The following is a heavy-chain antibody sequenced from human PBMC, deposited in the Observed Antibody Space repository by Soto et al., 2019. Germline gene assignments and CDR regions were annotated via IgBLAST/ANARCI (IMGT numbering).Heavy chain of an antibody. CDR1: GFTFSSYG. Sequence: PGGSLRLSCAASGFTFSSYGMHWVRQAPGKGLEWVALIWYDGSNKYYADSVKGRFTISRDNSKNTLYLQMNSLRAEDTAVYYCARDLRTTGTTLDYWGQGALVTVSS. J-gene: IGHJ4*02. D-gene: IGHD1-1*01. V-gene: IGHV3-33*01. CDR3: ARDLRTTGTTLDY. CDR2: IWYDGSNK.